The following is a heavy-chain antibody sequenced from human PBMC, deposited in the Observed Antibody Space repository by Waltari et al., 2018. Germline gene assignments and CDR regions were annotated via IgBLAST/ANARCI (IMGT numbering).Heavy chain of an antibody. CDR3: AKGTNMVITHSYFDC. Sequence: EVQLLESGGGLVQPGGSLRLSCEASGFPFTNYAMNWVRQAPGKGRGWVSAISGSGESTYYADSVKGRFSISRDNPKNTLYLQMSSLRAEDTAVYYCAKGTNMVITHSYFDCWGQGILVTVSS. CDR2: ISGSGEST. V-gene: IGHV3-23*01. D-gene: IGHD2-21*01. J-gene: IGHJ4*02. CDR1: GFPFTNYA.